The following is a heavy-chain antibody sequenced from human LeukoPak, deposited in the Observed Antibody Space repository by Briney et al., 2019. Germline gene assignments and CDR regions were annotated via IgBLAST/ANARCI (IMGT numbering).Heavy chain of an antibody. J-gene: IGHJ6*02. D-gene: IGHD1-14*01. CDR3: ARDHSHGIYYYYYGMDV. CDR1: GFTFSSYS. V-gene: IGHV3-21*01. Sequence: GGSLRLSCAASGFTFSSYSMNWVRQAPGEGLEWVSSISSSSSYIYYADSVKGRFTISRDNAKNSLYLQMNSLRAEDTAVYYCARDHSHGIYYYYYGMDVWGQGTTVTVSS. CDR2: ISSSSSYI.